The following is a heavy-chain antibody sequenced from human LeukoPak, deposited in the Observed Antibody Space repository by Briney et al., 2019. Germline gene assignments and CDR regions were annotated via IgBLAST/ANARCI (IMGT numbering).Heavy chain of an antibody. V-gene: IGHV4-34*01. CDR1: GGSFSGYY. D-gene: IGHD5-24*01. J-gene: IGHJ4*02. CDR2: INHSGST. Sequence: PSETLSLTCAVYGGSFSGYYWSWIRQPPGKGLEWIGEINHSGSTNYNPSLKSRVTISVDTSKNQFSLKLSSVTAADTAVYYCARVRVSGYNLWRPLDHWGQGTLVTVSS. CDR3: ARVRVSGYNLWRPLDH.